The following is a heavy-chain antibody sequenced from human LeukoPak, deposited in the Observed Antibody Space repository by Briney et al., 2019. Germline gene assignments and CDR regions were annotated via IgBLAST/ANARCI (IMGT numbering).Heavy chain of an antibody. CDR3: ARLPPHLPPIY. Sequence: PSETLSLTCTVSGGSISSTSYYWGWIRQPPGKGLEWIGSIYYSGSTYYNPSLKSRVTISVDTSKNQFSLKLSSVTAADTAVYHCARLPPHLPPIYWGQGTLVTVSS. V-gene: IGHV4-39*01. J-gene: IGHJ4*02. CDR1: GGSISSTSYY. CDR2: IYYSGST.